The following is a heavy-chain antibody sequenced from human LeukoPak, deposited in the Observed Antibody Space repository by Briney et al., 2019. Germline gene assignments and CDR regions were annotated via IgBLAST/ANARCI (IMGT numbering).Heavy chain of an antibody. Sequence: ASVKVSCKASGYTFTSYGISWVRQAPGQGLEWMGWISAYNGNTNYAQKFQGRVTITRDTSASTAYMELSSLRSEDTAVYYCARDHDYSNYVTFDYWGQGTLVTVSS. D-gene: IGHD4-11*01. CDR1: GYTFTSYG. CDR2: ISAYNGNT. V-gene: IGHV1-18*01. J-gene: IGHJ4*02. CDR3: ARDHDYSNYVTFDY.